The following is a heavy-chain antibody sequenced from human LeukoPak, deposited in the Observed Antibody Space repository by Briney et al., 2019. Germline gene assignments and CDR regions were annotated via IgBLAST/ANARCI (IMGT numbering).Heavy chain of an antibody. V-gene: IGHV3-49*04. CDR1: GFMFGDHS. D-gene: IGHD5-18*01. J-gene: IGHJ6*02. CDR2: IRSKAYRGTT. CDR3: TRGPIQLWLHNGMDV. Sequence: PEGSLILSCTAAGFMFGDHSMSWGRQAPGRGLEWVGFIRSKAYRGTTEYAASVKGGLTISRDDSTSIAYLQMTSLKTEDTAMYYCTRGPIQLWLHNGMDVWGQGTTVIVSS.